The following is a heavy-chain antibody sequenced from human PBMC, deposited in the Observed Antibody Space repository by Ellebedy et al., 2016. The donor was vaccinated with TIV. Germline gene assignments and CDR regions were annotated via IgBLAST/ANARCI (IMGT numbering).Heavy chain of an antibody. V-gene: IGHV3-15*01. Sequence: GGSLRLSXAASGFTFSNAWMSWVRQAPGKGLEWVGRIKSKTDGGTTDYAAPVKGRFTISRDDSKNTLYLQMNSLKTEDTAVYYCTTDPLTWCSSTSCYGNPWGQGTLVTVSS. CDR2: IKSKTDGGTT. CDR3: TTDPLTWCSSTSCYGNP. CDR1: GFTFSNAW. D-gene: IGHD2-2*01. J-gene: IGHJ5*02.